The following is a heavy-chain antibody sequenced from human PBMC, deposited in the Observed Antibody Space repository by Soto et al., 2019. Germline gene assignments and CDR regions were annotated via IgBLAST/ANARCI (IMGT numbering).Heavy chain of an antibody. V-gene: IGHV3-74*01. CDR1: GFTFSSYW. CDR3: ARVRVSGYEFDP. CDR2: INPDGRTT. Sequence: EAQLVESGGCLVQPGGSLRLSCAASGFTFSSYWMHWVRQAPGKGLVWVSRINPDGRTTNYADSLKGRFTISRDNANDPLFLQLNSLSAEDTDVYYGARVRVSGYEFDPWGHGTLLTVYS. D-gene: IGHD5-12*01. J-gene: IGHJ5*02.